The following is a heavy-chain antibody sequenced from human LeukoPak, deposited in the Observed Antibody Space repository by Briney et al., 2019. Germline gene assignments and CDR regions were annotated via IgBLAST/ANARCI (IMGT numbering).Heavy chain of an antibody. D-gene: IGHD3-22*01. CDR3: AKDNKGHYYDSSGYSIAFDI. CDR1: GFTFSSYA. Sequence: PGGSLRLSCAASGFTFSSYAMSRVRQAPGKGLEWVSAISGSGGSTYYADSVKGRFTISRDNSKNTLYLQMNSLRAEDTAVYYCAKDNKGHYYDSSGYSIAFDIWGQGTMVTVSS. CDR2: ISGSGGST. V-gene: IGHV3-23*01. J-gene: IGHJ3*02.